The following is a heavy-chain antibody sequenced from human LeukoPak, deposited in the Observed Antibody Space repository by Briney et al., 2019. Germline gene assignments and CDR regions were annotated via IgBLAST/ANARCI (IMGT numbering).Heavy chain of an antibody. Sequence: ASVKVSCQASGYTFTGYYMHWVRQAPGQGLEWMGWINPNSGGTNYAQKFQGRVTMTRDTSINTVYMDLSSLRSDDTAVYYCARDRMGDCATTSCYLAYWGQGTQVTVSS. J-gene: IGHJ4*02. CDR2: INPNSGGT. D-gene: IGHD2-2*01. CDR1: GYTFTGYY. V-gene: IGHV1-2*02. CDR3: ARDRMGDCATTSCYLAY.